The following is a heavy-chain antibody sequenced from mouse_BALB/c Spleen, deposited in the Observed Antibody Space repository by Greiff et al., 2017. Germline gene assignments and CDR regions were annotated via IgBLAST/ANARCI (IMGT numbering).Heavy chain of an antibody. CDR1: GYTFTSYV. CDR3: AKPPYGSSPWFAY. D-gene: IGHD1-1*01. Sequence: VQLQQSGPELVKPGASVKMSCKASGYTFTSYVMHWVKQKPGQGLEWIGYINPYNDGTKYNEKFKGKATLTSDKSYSTAYLELSSLTSEDSAVYYCAKPPYGSSPWFAYWGQGTLVTVSA. CDR2: INPYNDGT. J-gene: IGHJ3*01. V-gene: IGHV1-14*01.